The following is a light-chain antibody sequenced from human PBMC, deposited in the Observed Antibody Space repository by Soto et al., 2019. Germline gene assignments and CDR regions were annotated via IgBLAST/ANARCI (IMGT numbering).Light chain of an antibody. J-gene: IGKJ5*01. V-gene: IGKV1D-16*01. CDR1: QGISSW. Sequence: DIQMTQSPSSLSASVGDRVTITCRASQGISSWLAWYQQKPDKAPKSLIYTASILQSGVPSRFSGSAAGIAFTLTSSSLELEDFATYYWHQYHSFPFTFGQGTRLEI. CDR2: TAS. CDR3: HQYHSFPFT.